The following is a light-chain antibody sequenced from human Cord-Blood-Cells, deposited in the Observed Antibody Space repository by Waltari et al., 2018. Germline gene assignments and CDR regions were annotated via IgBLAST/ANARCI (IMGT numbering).Light chain of an antibody. CDR2: DAS. V-gene: IGKV3-11*01. CDR1: QSVSSY. Sequence: EIVLTQSTATLSLSTGERATLSCRASQSVSSYLAWYQQKPGKAPRLLIYDASNRATGIPARFSGSGSGTDFTLTISSLETEDFAVYYCQQRSNWPLTFGGGTKVEIK. J-gene: IGKJ4*01. CDR3: QQRSNWPLT.